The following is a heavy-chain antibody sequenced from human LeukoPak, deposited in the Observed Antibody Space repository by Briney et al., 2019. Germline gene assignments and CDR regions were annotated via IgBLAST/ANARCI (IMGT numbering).Heavy chain of an antibody. CDR2: IYSGGST. J-gene: IGHJ3*02. V-gene: IGHV3-66*01. Sequence: GGSLRLSCAASGFTVSSNYMSWVRQAPGKGLEWVSVIYSGGSTYYADSVKGRFTISRDNSKNTLYRQMNSLRAEDTAVYYCARGGYSGYDFAFGIWGQGTMVTVSS. CDR1: GFTVSSNY. CDR3: ARGGYSGYDFAFGI. D-gene: IGHD5-12*01.